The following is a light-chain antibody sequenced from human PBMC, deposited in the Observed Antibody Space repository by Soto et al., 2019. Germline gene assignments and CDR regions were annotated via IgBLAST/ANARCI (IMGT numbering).Light chain of an antibody. Sequence: QSVLTQPASVSGSPGQSITISCSGSTSDIGGYNYVSWYQHHPGKVPKVTIYEVSNRPSGVSNRFSGSKSGNTASLTISGLQAEDEADYYCSSYTSSSTLVFGGGTKLTVL. V-gene: IGLV2-14*01. J-gene: IGLJ3*02. CDR3: SSYTSSSTLV. CDR2: EVS. CDR1: TSDIGGYNY.